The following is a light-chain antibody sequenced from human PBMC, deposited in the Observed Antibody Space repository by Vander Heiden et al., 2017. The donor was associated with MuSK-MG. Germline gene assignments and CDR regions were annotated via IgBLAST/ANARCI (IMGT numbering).Light chain of an antibody. CDR3: QQSYNTPQT. CDR1: QNINNY. CDR2: TAS. J-gene: IGKJ2*01. V-gene: IGKV1-39*01. Sequence: QMTEPPSSLSASVGDRITITCRASQNINNYLNWYQWKPGKAPKLLIYTASTLQSGVPSRFSGSGSGTDFTLTISSLQPEDFAIFYCQQSYNTPQTFGQGTKLEIK.